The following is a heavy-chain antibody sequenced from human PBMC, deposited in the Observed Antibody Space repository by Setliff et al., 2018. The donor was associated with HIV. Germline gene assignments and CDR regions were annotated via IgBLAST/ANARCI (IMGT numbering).Heavy chain of an antibody. D-gene: IGHD3-10*01. CDR1: GHTFSNSD. Sequence: ASVKVSCKASGHTFSNSDIHWVRRATGQGLGWMGWMSPNTGVAGYALKFQGRVTMTRDTSISTAYMELSSLTSEDTAVYWCASGKGVGGVIITGGLDVWGKGTTVTVSS. J-gene: IGHJ6*04. CDR2: MSPNTGVA. V-gene: IGHV1-8*01. CDR3: ASGKGVGGVIITGGLDV.